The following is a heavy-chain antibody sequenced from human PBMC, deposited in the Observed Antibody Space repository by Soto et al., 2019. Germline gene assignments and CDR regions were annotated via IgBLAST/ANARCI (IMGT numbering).Heavy chain of an antibody. Sequence: GSGPTLVNPTQTLTLTCTFSGFSLSTGGMGVGWIRQPPGKALEWLALIYWDGDRRYRPSLMSRLTIAKDTSKNQVVLTMTNMDPVDTATYYCVHSRCGGDCLQSYSSHYYYGMDIWGQGTTVTAP. J-gene: IGHJ6*02. D-gene: IGHD2-21*02. CDR2: IYWDGDR. CDR1: GFSLSTGGMG. V-gene: IGHV2-5*02. CDR3: VHSRCGGDCLQSYSSHYYYGMDI.